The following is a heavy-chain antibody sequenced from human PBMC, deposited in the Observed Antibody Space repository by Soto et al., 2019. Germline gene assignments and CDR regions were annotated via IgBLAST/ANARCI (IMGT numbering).Heavy chain of an antibody. CDR1: GGSISSSSYY. J-gene: IGHJ6*02. CDR2: IYYSGST. CDR3: ARPRFSSSWYKGYYYYGMDV. D-gene: IGHD6-13*01. Sequence: SETLSLTCTVSGGSISSSSYYWGWIRQPPGKGLEWIGSIYYSGSTYYNPSLKSRVTISVDTSKNQFSLKLSSVTAADTAVYYCARPRFSSSWYKGYYYYGMDVWGQGTTVTVSS. V-gene: IGHV4-39*01.